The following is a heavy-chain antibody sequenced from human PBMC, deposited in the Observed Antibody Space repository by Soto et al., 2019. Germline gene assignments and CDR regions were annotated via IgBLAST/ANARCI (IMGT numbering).Heavy chain of an antibody. V-gene: IGHV4-39*01. J-gene: IGHJ4*02. CDR3: ARNPLNYDILTGYPPSDY. CDR1: GGSISSSSYY. CDR2: IYYSGST. D-gene: IGHD3-9*01. Sequence: SETLSLTCTVSGGSISSSSYYWGWIRQPPGKGLEWIGSIYYSGSTYYNPSLKSRVTISVDTSKNQFSLKLSSVTAADTAVYYCARNPLNYDILTGYPPSDYWGQGTLVTVSS.